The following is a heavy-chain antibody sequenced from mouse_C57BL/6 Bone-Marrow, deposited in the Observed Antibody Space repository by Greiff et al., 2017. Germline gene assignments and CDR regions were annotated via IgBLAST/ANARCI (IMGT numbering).Heavy chain of an antibody. V-gene: IGHV5-16*01. Sequence: VKLMASEGGLVQPGSSMQLSCTASGFTFSDSYMAWVRPVPVKGLEWVATINYDGSSPYSLASLTSRFILSCAHAKNNLYRKMSSLKSEDTATYDCARGDFITTVVESWYFDVWGTGTTVTVSS. CDR1: GFTFSDSY. J-gene: IGHJ1*03. D-gene: IGHD1-1*01. CDR3: ARGDFITTVVESWYFDV. CDR2: INYDGSSP.